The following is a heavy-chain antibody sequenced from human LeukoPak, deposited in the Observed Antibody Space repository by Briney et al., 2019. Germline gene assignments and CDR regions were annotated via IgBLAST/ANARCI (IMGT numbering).Heavy chain of an antibody. Sequence: GGSLRLSCAASGFTFGDHIMNWVRQLPGKRLEWVAYVSGSGSTVYYADSVKGRFTISRDNSKNTLYLQMNSLRAEDTAVYYCASNNGYYYDSSGYLHYWGQGTLVTVSS. CDR1: GFTFGDHI. J-gene: IGHJ4*02. D-gene: IGHD3-22*01. CDR3: ASNNGYYYDSSGYLHY. V-gene: IGHV3-48*01. CDR2: VSGSGSTV.